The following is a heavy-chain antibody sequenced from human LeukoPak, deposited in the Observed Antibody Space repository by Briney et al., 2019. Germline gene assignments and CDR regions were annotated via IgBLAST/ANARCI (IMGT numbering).Heavy chain of an antibody. CDR2: IYPRDSDT. J-gene: IGHJ4*02. Sequence: GVSLKISCKGSGYSFTTYWIGWVRQMPGKGLEWIGIIYPRDSDTRYSPSFEGQVTISADKSISTAYLQWSSLKASDTAMYYCARKWGYDRSGYPDYWGQGTLVTVSS. D-gene: IGHD3-22*01. CDR1: GYSFTTYW. V-gene: IGHV5-51*01. CDR3: ARKWGYDRSGYPDY.